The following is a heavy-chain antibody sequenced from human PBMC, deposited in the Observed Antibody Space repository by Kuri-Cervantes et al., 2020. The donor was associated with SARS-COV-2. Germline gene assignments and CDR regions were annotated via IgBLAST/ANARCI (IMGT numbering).Heavy chain of an antibody. D-gene: IGHD1-26*01. Sequence: GESLKISCAASELTFSSYGMHWVRQAPGKGLEWAAVIWYDGSNKSYADSVRGRFTISRDKSKNTLYLQMNSLRAGDTAVYYCARAPSILGATLGYFQQWGQGTLVTVSS. CDR2: IWYDGSNK. CDR3: ARAPSILGATLGYFQQ. V-gene: IGHV3-33*01. J-gene: IGHJ1*01. CDR1: ELTFSSYG.